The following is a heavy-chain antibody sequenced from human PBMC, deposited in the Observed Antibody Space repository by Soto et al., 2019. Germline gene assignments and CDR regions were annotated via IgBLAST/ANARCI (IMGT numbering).Heavy chain of an antibody. D-gene: IGHD2-8*02. J-gene: IGHJ4*02. CDR1: GGSFSGYY. CDR3: ARDKITGLFDY. V-gene: IGHV4-34*01. Sequence: PSETLSLTWAVYGGSFSGYYWSWIRQPPGTGLEWIGEINHSGSTNYNPSLKSRVTISVDTSKNQFSLKLTSVTAADTAVYYCARDKITGLFDYWGQGTLVTV. CDR2: INHSGST.